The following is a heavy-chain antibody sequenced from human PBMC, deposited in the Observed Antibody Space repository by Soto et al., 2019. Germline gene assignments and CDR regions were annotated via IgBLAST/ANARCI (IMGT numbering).Heavy chain of an antibody. D-gene: IGHD3-10*01. Sequence: EVQLVESGGGLVQPGGSLRLSCAASGFTFSDNWMSWVRQAPGKGLECVANIKTDGSEKYYVDPVKGRFTISRDNAKNSQYLKMNRLRAEDTAVYYCATSMGRGGDDYWGQGTLVTVSS. CDR1: GFTFSDNW. J-gene: IGHJ4*02. V-gene: IGHV3-7*05. CDR3: ATSMGRGGDDY. CDR2: IKTDGSEK.